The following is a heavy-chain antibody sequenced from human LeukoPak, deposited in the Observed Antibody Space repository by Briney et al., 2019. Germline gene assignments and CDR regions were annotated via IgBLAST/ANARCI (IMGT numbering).Heavy chain of an antibody. Sequence: SETLSLTCTVSGRSISSYYWSWLRQPPGKGLEWIGYIYYSGSTNYNPTLKSRVTISVDTSKNQFSLKLSSATAADTAVYYCARDNGTGELAPFDYCGQGTLVTVSS. CDR1: GRSISSYY. D-gene: IGHD7-27*01. V-gene: IGHV4-59*01. CDR3: ARDNGTGELAPFDY. J-gene: IGHJ4*02. CDR2: IYYSGST.